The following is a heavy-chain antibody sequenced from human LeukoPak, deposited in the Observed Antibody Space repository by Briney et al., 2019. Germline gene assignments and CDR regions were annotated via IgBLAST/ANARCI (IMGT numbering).Heavy chain of an antibody. D-gene: IGHD5-18*01. J-gene: IGHJ6*02. V-gene: IGHV1-2*02. CDR1: GYTFTGYY. CDR3: ARNTAPGYGLDV. CDR2: IHPNGGAT. Sequence: GASVKVSCKASGYTFTGYYIHWVRQAPGQGFEWMGWIHPNGGATGYAQNFQGRVTMTRDTSISTAYMDLSRLRSDDTAVYYCARNTAPGYGLDVWGQGTPVTVSS.